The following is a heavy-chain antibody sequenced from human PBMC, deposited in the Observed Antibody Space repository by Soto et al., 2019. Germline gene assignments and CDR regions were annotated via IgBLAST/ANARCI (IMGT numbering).Heavy chain of an antibody. CDR2: VNHSGST. J-gene: IGHJ4*02. Sequence: SETLSLTCAVYGGSFSGYYWSWIRQPPGKGLEWIGEVNHSGSTNYNPSLKSRVTISVDTSKNQFSLKLSSVTAADTAVYYCARGTVTKYFDYWGQGTLVTVSS. CDR1: GGSFSGYY. CDR3: ARGTVTKYFDY. V-gene: IGHV4-34*01. D-gene: IGHD4-17*01.